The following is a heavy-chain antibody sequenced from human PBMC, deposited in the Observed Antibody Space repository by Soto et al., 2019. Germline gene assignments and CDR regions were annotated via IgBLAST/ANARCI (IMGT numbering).Heavy chain of an antibody. Sequence: GGSLRLSCAASGFTFSSYGMHWVRQAPGKGLEWVAVIWYDGSNKYYADSVKGRFPISSDNSKNTLYLQMNSLRAEDTAVYYCAREGLGELRYYYYYMDVWGKGTTVTVSS. V-gene: IGHV3-33*01. D-gene: IGHD3-10*01. CDR2: IWYDGSNK. J-gene: IGHJ6*03. CDR3: AREGLGELRYYYYYMDV. CDR1: GFTFSSYG.